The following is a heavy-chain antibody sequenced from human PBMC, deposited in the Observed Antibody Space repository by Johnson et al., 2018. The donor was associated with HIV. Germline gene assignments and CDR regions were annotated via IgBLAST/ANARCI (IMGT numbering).Heavy chain of an antibody. V-gene: IGHV3-30*03. CDR1: GFSFGSYG. J-gene: IGHJ3*02. CDR2: ISSDGSNK. CDR3: ASITTIAAAGRGAFDI. Sequence: QVQLVESGGGLVQPGRSLRLSCAASGFSFGSYGMHWVRQAPGKGLEWVAIISSDGSNKYYADSVKGRFTISRDNSKNTLYLQMNSLRAEDTAVYYCASITTIAAAGRGAFDIWGQGTMVTVSS. D-gene: IGHD6-13*01.